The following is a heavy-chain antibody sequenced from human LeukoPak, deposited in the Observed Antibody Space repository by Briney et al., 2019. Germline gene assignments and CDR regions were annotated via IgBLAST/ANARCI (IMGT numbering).Heavy chain of an antibody. CDR1: GFTFSSYA. D-gene: IGHD3-3*01. CDR3: ARAPYDFWSGYSARDVDY. CDR2: ISGSGGST. J-gene: IGHJ4*02. V-gene: IGHV3-23*01. Sequence: GGSLRLSCAASGFTFSSYAMSWVRQAPGKGLEWVSAISGSGGSTYYADSVKGRFTISRDNSKNTLYLQMNSLRAEDTAVYYCARAPYDFWSGYSARDVDYWGQGTLVTVSS.